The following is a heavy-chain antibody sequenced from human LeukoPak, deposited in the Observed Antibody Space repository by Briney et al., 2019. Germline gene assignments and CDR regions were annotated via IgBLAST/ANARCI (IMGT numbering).Heavy chain of an antibody. CDR1: GFTFSSYA. D-gene: IGHD5-18*01. CDR2: IWYDGSNK. CDR3: ARAGYSYGYGPFDY. Sequence: PGGSLRLSCAASGFTFSSYAMSWVRQAPGKGLEWVAVIWYDGSNKYYADSVKGRFTISRDNSKNTLYLQMNSLRAEDTAVYYCARAGYSYGYGPFDYWGQGTLVTVSS. V-gene: IGHV3-33*08. J-gene: IGHJ4*02.